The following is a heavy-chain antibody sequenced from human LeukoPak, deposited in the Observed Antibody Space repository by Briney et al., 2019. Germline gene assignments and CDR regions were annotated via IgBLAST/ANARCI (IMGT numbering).Heavy chain of an antibody. CDR3: ARGRSPGALFDY. CDR1: GGSISSYY. D-gene: IGHD4/OR15-4a*01. V-gene: IGHV4-59*01. Sequence: SETLSLTCTVSGGSISSYYWSWIRQPPGKGLEWIGYIYYSGSTNYNPSLKSRVTTSVDTSKNQFSLKLSSVTAADTAVYYCARGRSPGALFDYWGQGTLVTVSS. CDR2: IYYSGST. J-gene: IGHJ4*02.